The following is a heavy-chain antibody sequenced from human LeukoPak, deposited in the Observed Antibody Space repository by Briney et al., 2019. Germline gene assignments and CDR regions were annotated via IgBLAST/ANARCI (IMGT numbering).Heavy chain of an antibody. CDR2: ISGSGGST. D-gene: IGHD3-22*01. CDR3: AKDLKRYYDSSGYLS. Sequence: AGSLRLSCAASGFTFSSYGMHWVRQAPGKGLEWVSAISGSGGSTYYADSVKGRFTISRDNSKNTLYLQMNSLRAEDTAVYYCAKDLKRYYDSSGYLSWGQGTMVTVSS. J-gene: IGHJ3*01. CDR1: GFTFSSYG. V-gene: IGHV3-23*01.